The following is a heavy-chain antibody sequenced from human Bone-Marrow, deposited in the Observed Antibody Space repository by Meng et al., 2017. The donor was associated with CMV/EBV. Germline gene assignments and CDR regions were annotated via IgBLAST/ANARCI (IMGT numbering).Heavy chain of an antibody. V-gene: IGHV3-21*01. CDR1: GFTFSSYS. CDR3: ARDRYDFWSGYYRPYYYGMDV. D-gene: IGHD3-3*01. J-gene: IGHJ6*02. Sequence: GESLKISCAASGFTFSSYSMNWVRQAPGKGLEWVSSISSSSSYTYYADSVKGRFTISRDNAKNSLYLQMNSLRAEDTAVYYCARDRYDFWSGYYRPYYYGMDVWGQGTTVTVSS. CDR2: ISSSSSYT.